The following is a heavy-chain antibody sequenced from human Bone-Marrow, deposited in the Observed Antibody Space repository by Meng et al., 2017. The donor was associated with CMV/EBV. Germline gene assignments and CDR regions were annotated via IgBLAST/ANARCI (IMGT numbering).Heavy chain of an antibody. CDR2: IYYSGST. CDR1: GGSVSSGSYY. D-gene: IGHD3-22*01. J-gene: IGHJ4*02. CDR3: AREVYYYDSSGYVD. Sequence: GSLRLSCTVSGGSVSSGSYYWSWIRQPPRKGLEWIGYIYYSGSTNYNPSLKSRVTISVDTSKNQFSLKLSSVTAADTAVYYCAREVYYYDSSGYVDWGQGTLVTFSS. V-gene: IGHV4-61*01.